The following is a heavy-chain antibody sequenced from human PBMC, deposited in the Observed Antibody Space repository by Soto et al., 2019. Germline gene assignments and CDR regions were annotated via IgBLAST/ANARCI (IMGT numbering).Heavy chain of an antibody. J-gene: IGHJ4*02. CDR1: GGSVSGYY. D-gene: IGHD3-22*01. Sequence: QVQLQESGPGLVKPSETLSLTCTVSGGSVSGYYWSWIRQPPGKGLEWIGFIYSSGSTNCNPSLKSRVSMSVDTAKSQFSLKLTSATAADTAVYYCASRDSSGYYLYWGQGTLVTVSS. CDR3: ASRDSSGYYLY. V-gene: IGHV4-59*08. CDR2: IYSSGST.